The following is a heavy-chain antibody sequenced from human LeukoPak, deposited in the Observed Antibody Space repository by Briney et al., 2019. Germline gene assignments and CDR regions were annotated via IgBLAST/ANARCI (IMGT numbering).Heavy chain of an antibody. CDR1: GFTFDDYG. Sequence: GGSLRLSCAASGFTFDDYGMSWVRQAPGKGLEWVSAISGSGGSTYYADSVKGRFTISRDNSKNTLYLQMNSLRAEDTAVYYCAKADSSGYSSNWFDPWGQGTLVTVSS. CDR3: AKADSSGYSSNWFDP. D-gene: IGHD3-22*01. V-gene: IGHV3-23*01. J-gene: IGHJ5*02. CDR2: ISGSGGST.